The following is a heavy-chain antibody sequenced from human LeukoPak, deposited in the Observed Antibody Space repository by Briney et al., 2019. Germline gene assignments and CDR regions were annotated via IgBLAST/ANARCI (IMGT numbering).Heavy chain of an antibody. Sequence: GSSVKVSCKASGGTFSSYAISWVRQAPGQGLEWMGGIIPIFGTANYAQKLQGRVTITTDESTSTAYMELSSLRSEDTAVYYCARGYCSSTSCSHPYDYWGQGTLVTVSS. V-gene: IGHV1-69*05. CDR1: GGTFSSYA. D-gene: IGHD2-2*01. CDR2: IIPIFGTA. CDR3: ARGYCSSTSCSHPYDY. J-gene: IGHJ4*02.